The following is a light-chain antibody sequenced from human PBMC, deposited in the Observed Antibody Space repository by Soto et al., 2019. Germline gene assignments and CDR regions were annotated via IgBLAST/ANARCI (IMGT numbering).Light chain of an antibody. Sequence: ESVLTQSPGTLSLSPGERATLFCRASQSVSSNYLAWYQQKPGQAPRLLIYGVSTRATGIPDRFSASGSGTDFTLTISRLEPEDSAVYYCQQYGSSPTWTFGQGTKVEIK. V-gene: IGKV3-20*01. CDR2: GVS. CDR3: QQYGSSPTWT. J-gene: IGKJ1*01. CDR1: QSVSSNY.